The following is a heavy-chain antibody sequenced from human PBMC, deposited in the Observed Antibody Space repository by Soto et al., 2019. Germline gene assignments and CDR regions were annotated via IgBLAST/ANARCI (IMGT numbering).Heavy chain of an antibody. D-gene: IGHD3-10*01. CDR1: GFIFRSYA. CDR2: ISSDGDST. Sequence: GGSLRLSCSASGFIFRSYAMHWVRQAPGKGLEYVSAISSDGDSTYSADSVKDRFTISRDNSKNTLYLQMRSLKPEDSAVYYCVKGRYYGSGSYYNRLDYWGQGTLVTVSS. CDR3: VKGRYYGSGSYYNRLDY. J-gene: IGHJ4*02. V-gene: IGHV3-64D*06.